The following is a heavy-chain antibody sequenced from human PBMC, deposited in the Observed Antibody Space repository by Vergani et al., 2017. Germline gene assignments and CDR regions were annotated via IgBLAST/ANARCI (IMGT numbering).Heavy chain of an antibody. CDR2: IIPIFGTA. CDR1: GGTFSSYA. CDR3: ARDAVYGDYVGNWFDP. D-gene: IGHD4-17*01. Sequence: QVQLVESGAEVKKPGSSVKVSCKASGGTFSSYAISWVRQAPGQGLEWMGGIIPIFGTANYAQKFQGRVTITADESTSTAYMELSSLRSEDTAVYYCARDAVYGDYVGNWFDPWGQGTLVTVSS. J-gene: IGHJ5*02. V-gene: IGHV1-69*01.